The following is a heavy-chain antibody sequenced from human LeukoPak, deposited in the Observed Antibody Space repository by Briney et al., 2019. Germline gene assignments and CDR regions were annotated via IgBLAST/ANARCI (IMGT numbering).Heavy chain of an antibody. CDR3: ARDSEVRRNLWHY. V-gene: IGHV1-69*13. CDR1: GGTFSNYP. J-gene: IGHJ4*02. D-gene: IGHD3-10*01. Sequence: SVKVSCKASGGTFSNYPISWVRQAPGQGLEWMGGIIPIFGTPNYAQKFQGRVTITADESTSTVYMALSSLRSEDTALYYCARDSEVRRNLWHYWGQGTLVTVSS. CDR2: IIPIFGTP.